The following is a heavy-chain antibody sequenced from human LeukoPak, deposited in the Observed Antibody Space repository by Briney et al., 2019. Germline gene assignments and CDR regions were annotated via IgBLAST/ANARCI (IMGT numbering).Heavy chain of an antibody. CDR2: IYYSGST. CDR1: GGSISSYY. D-gene: IGHD2-2*01. V-gene: IGHV4-59*01. Sequence: NTSETLSLTCTVSGGSISSYYWSWIRQPPGKGLEWIGYIYYSGSTNYNPSLKSRVTISVDTSKNQFSLKLSSVTAADTAVYYCARGDLGYCSSTSCYGWFDPWGQGTLVAVSS. CDR3: ARGDLGYCSSTSCYGWFDP. J-gene: IGHJ5*02.